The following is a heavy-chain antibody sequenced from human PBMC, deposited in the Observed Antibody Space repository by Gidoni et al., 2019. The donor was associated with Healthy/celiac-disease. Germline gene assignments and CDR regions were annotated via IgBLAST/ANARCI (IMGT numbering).Heavy chain of an antibody. D-gene: IGHD6-6*01. J-gene: IGHJ4*02. V-gene: IGHV3-30-3*01. CDR1: GFTFSSYA. CDR2: ISYDGSNK. Sequence: QVQLVESGGGVVQPGRSLRLSCAASGFTFSSYAMHWVRQDPGKGLEWVAVISYDGSNKYYADSVKGRFTISRDNSKNTLYLQMNSLRAEDTAVYYCARDIEQLVALDYWGQGTLVTVSS. CDR3: ARDIEQLVALDY.